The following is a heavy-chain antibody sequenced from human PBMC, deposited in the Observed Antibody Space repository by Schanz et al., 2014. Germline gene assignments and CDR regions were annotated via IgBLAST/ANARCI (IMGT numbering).Heavy chain of an antibody. CDR3: ARDVGRPGHFWYFDL. Sequence: QVQLVQSGPEVKEPGASVQVSCKASGYVFTAYYMHWVRQAPGQGLEWMGVTNPNGGAEFAQKFQGRISMTRDTSTTTFYMELSSLTSDDTAVYFCARDVGRPGHFWYFDLWGRGTLVTVSS. CDR2: TNPNGGA. CDR1: GYVFTAYY. J-gene: IGHJ2*01. V-gene: IGHV1-2*02. D-gene: IGHD1-1*01.